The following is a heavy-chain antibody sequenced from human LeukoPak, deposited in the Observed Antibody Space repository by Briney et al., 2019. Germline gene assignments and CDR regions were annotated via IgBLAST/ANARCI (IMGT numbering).Heavy chain of an antibody. CDR3: AREYYYDSSGSMTNFYYYMDV. J-gene: IGHJ6*03. Sequence: PSETLSLTCTVSGYSISSAYYWGWIRQPPGKGLEWIGTIYHSGSTYYNPSLKSRVTISVDTSRNQFSLKLSSVTAADTAVYYCAREYYYDSSGSMTNFYYYMDVWGKGTTVTVSS. V-gene: IGHV4-38-2*02. CDR1: GYSISSAYY. CDR2: IYHSGST. D-gene: IGHD3-22*01.